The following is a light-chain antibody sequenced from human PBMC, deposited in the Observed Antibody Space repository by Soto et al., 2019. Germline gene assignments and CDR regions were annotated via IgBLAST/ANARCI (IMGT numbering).Light chain of an antibody. J-gene: IGLJ3*02. CDR2: EVS. CDR3: GSYTSGSTGV. Sequence: QSVLTQPASVSGSPGQSITISCTGTSSDVGGYNYVSWYQQHPGKAPKLMIYEVSNRPSGVSNRFSGYKSGNTASLTISGLQAEDEADYYCGSYTSGSTGVFGGGTKVTVL. V-gene: IGLV2-14*01. CDR1: SSDVGGYNY.